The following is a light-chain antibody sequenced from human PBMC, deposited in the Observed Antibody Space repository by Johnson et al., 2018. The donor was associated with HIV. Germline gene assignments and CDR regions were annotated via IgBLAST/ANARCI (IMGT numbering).Light chain of an antibody. V-gene: IGLV1-51*01. J-gene: IGLJ1*01. Sequence: QSVLTQPPSVSAAPGQKVTISCSGSSSNIGNNYVSWYQQLPGTAPKLLIYDNNKRPSGIPDRFSGSKSDTSATLGITGLQTGDAANYYCGTWDGGLSSYVFGTGTKVTVL. CDR3: GTWDGGLSSYV. CDR2: DNN. CDR1: SSNIGNNY.